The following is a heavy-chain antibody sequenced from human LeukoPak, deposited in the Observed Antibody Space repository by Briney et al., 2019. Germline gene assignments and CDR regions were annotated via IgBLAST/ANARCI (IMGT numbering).Heavy chain of an antibody. D-gene: IGHD5-18*01. V-gene: IGHV3-23*01. CDR1: GFTFSSYA. CDR2: ISGSGGST. CDR3: AKSLGGTAMVTDYHYYMDV. J-gene: IGHJ6*03. Sequence: GGSLRLSCAASGFTFSSYAMSWVRQAPGKGLEWVSAISGSGGSTYYADSVKGRFTISRDNSKNTLYLQMNSLRAEDTAVYYCAKSLGGTAMVTDYHYYMDVWGKGTTVTVSS.